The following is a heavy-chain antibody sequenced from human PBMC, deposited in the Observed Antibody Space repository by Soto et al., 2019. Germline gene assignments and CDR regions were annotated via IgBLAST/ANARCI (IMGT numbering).Heavy chain of an antibody. V-gene: IGHV3-33*01. D-gene: IGHD6-19*01. CDR2: IWYDGTKK. Sequence: GGSLRLSCGASGFSLRTYGMQWLRRAPGKGLEWVAFIWYDGTKKFYANSVKGRSTISKDNSNNILYLQMSGLRAEDTAVYYCARDVVTAVAGSVNWFDPWGQGTLVTVSS. CDR3: ARDVVTAVAGSVNWFDP. CDR1: GFSLRTYG. J-gene: IGHJ5*02.